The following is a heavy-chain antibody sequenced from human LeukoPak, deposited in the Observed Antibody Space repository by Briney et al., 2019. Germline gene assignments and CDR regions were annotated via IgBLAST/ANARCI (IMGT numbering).Heavy chain of an antibody. V-gene: IGHV4-59*01. CDR3: VRGPYGSGISNWFDP. Sequence: SETLSLTCTVSDGAIAGYSWSWIRQPPGKGLEWIGYIYYSGDTNYNPSLQSRVTVSVDTSKNQFSLKLTSVTAADTAVYYCVRGPYGSGISNWFDPWGQGTLVIVFS. CDR2: IYYSGDT. J-gene: IGHJ5*02. D-gene: IGHD3-10*01. CDR1: DGAIAGYS.